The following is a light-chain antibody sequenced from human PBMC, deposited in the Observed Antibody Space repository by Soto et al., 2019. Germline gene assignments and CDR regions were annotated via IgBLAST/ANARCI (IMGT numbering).Light chain of an antibody. CDR2: GAS. V-gene: IGKV3-15*01. J-gene: IGKJ4*01. Sequence: EIVMTQSPATLSVSPGERATLSGRASQSVSSNLAWYQQKPGQAPRLLIYGASTRATGIPARFSGSGSGTEFTLTISSLQSEDFAVYYCQQYNNWPGLTFGGGTKVEIK. CDR3: QQYNNWPGLT. CDR1: QSVSSN.